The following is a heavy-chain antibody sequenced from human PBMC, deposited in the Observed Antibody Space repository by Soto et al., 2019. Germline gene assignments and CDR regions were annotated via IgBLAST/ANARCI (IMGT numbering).Heavy chain of an antibody. CDR3: AKDRYSYGFGSDLLYYMDV. V-gene: IGHV3-30*18. CDR2: ISYDGSNK. D-gene: IGHD5-18*01. CDR1: GFTFSSYG. J-gene: IGHJ6*03. Sequence: GGSLRLSCAASGFTFSSYGMHWVRQAPGKGLEWVAVISYDGSNKYYADSVKGRFTISRDNSKNTLYLQMNSLRAEDTAVYYCAKDRYSYGFGSDLLYYMDVWGKGTTVTVSS.